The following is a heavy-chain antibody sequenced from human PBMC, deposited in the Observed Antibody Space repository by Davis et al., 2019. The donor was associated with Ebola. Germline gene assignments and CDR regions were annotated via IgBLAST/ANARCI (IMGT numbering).Heavy chain of an antibody. V-gene: IGHV3-33*08. D-gene: IGHD1-26*01. CDR2: IWYDGSNK. Sequence: GESLKISCAASGFTSSNYSMSWVRQAPGKGLEWVAVIWYDGSNKYYADSVKGRFTISRDNSKNTLYLQMNSLRAEDTAVYYCARTGYSGSYARYAFDIWGQGTMVTVSS. CDR1: GFTSSNYS. J-gene: IGHJ3*02. CDR3: ARTGYSGSYARYAFDI.